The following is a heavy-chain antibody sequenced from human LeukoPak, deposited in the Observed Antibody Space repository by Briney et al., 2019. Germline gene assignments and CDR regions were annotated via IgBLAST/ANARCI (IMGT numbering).Heavy chain of an antibody. CDR1: GGSFSGYY. CDR3: ARGRRYSSSSNWFDP. Sequence: SETLSLTCAVYGGSFSGYYWSWIRQPPGKGLEWIGEINHSGSTNYNPSLKSRVTISVDTSKNQFSLKPSSVTAADTAVYYCARGRRYSSSSNWFDPWGQGTLVTVSS. D-gene: IGHD6-6*01. CDR2: INHSGST. V-gene: IGHV4-34*01. J-gene: IGHJ5*02.